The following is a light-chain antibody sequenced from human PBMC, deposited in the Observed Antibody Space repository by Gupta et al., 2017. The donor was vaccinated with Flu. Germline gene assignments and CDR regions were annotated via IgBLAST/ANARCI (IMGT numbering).Light chain of an antibody. V-gene: IGLV2-14*01. CDR3: ISDTSSSNQV. CDR2: EVR. Sequence: STLTQPAAVSSSPLQSITISCPGPRSEVGGYNYVSSYQRHPGKAPKLMVYEVRKRPSGVSRRFSDSKSGNTSSLTISVRKEEDEADYYCISDTSSSNQVFGGGTKLTVL. CDR1: RSEVGGYNY. J-gene: IGLJ2*01.